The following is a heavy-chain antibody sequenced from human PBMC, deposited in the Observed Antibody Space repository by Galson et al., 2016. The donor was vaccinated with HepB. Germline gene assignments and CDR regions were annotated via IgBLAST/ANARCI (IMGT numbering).Heavy chain of an antibody. CDR3: ARDREGDCSGGSCRFDP. V-gene: IGHV3-30*04. D-gene: IGHD2-15*01. J-gene: IGHJ5*02. CDR2: ISYDGSSK. CDR1: GFTFSSYA. Sequence: SLRLSCAASGFTFSSYAMHWVRQAPGKGLEWVAVISYDGSSKYYADSVKGRFTISRDNAKNSLYLQMNSLRAEDTAVYYCARDREGDCSGGSCRFDPWGQGTLVTVSS.